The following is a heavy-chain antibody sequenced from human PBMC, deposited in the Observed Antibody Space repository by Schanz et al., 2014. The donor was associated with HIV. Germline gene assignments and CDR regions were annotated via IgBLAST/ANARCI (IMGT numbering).Heavy chain of an antibody. D-gene: IGHD2-21*02. CDR1: GFTFSSYG. Sequence: EVQLLESGGGLVQPGRSLRLSCAASGFTFSSYGMHWVRQAPGKGLEWVSSISSSRSYTYYADSMKGRFTITRDNAKYSLYLQMNSLRAEDTAVYYCARDRMTANWKNGMDVWGQGTTVIVSS. CDR3: ARDRMTANWKNGMDV. V-gene: IGHV3-21*01. CDR2: ISSSRSYT. J-gene: IGHJ6*02.